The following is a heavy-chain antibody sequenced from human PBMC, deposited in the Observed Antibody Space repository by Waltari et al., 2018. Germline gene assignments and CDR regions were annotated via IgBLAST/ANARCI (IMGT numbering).Heavy chain of an antibody. CDR2: IKQDGSEK. D-gene: IGHD6-13*01. Sequence: EVQLVESGGGLAQPGGSLRLSCAASGLSFSNYWMTWVRQASGKGAGWVANIKQDGSEKYYMDSVKGRFTISRENAKNSLYLQMNNLRVEDTAVYYCTRGGRDSSWYWRDWGQGTLVTVSS. CDR3: TRGGRDSSWYWRD. CDR1: GLSFSNYW. J-gene: IGHJ4*02. V-gene: IGHV3-7*01.